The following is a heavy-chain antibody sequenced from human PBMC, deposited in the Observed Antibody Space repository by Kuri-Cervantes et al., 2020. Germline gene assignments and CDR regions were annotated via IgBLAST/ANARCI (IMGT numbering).Heavy chain of an antibody. CDR3: AREWTGFDY. D-gene: IGHD3/OR15-3a*01. Sequence: SETLSLTCAVYGGSFSGYYWSWIRQPPGKGLEWIGSIYYSGSTYYNPSLKSRVTISVDTSKNQFSLKLSSVTAADTAVYYCAREWTGFDYWGQGTLVTVSS. CDR2: IYYSGST. V-gene: IGHV4-34*01. J-gene: IGHJ4*02. CDR1: GGSFSGYY.